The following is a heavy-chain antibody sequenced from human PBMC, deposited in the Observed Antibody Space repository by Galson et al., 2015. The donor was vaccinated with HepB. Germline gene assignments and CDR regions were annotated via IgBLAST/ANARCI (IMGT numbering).Heavy chain of an antibody. V-gene: IGHV3-23*01. Sequence: SLRLSCAASGFTFSSYAMSWVRKAPGKGLEWVSAISGSGGSTYYADSVKGRFTISRDNSKNTLYLQMNSLRAEDTAVYYCAKARYSNYEYYFDYWGQGTLVTVSS. J-gene: IGHJ4*02. D-gene: IGHD4-11*01. CDR3: AKARYSNYEYYFDY. CDR2: ISGSGGST. CDR1: GFTFSSYA.